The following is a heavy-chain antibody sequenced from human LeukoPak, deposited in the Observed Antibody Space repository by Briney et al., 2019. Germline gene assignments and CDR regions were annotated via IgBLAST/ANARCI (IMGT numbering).Heavy chain of an antibody. D-gene: IGHD6-19*01. Sequence: ASVKVSCKASGYTFTSYAMHWVRQAPGQRLEWMGWINAGNGNTKYSQKFQGRVTITTDESTSTAYMELSSLRSEDTAVYYCARGRYSSGWYGGGNYWGQGTLVTVSS. CDR3: ARGRYSSGWYGGGNY. V-gene: IGHV1-3*01. J-gene: IGHJ4*02. CDR2: INAGNGNT. CDR1: GYTFTSYA.